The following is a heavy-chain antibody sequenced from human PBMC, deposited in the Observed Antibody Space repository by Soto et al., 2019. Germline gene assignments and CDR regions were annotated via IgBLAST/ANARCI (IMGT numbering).Heavy chain of an antibody. J-gene: IGHJ4*02. Sequence: QIALKESGPTLVKPSQTLTLTCTCSGFSFSTTGAAVGWIRQPPGKALEWLALIFWHDAKRYSPSLRSRLTIIKDTSKIQVVLTMTNVAPVATATYYCAYRRGGSSSGGNFGYWGQGTPVTVYS. CDR2: IFWHDAK. CDR3: AYRRGGSSSGGNFGY. CDR1: GFSFSTTGAA. D-gene: IGHD2-15*01. V-gene: IGHV2-5*01.